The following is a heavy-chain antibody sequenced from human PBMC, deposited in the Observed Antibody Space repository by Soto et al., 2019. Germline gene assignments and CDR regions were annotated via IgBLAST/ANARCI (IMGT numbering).Heavy chain of an antibody. D-gene: IGHD6-6*01. CDR1: GFTFGSYG. CDR3: ARGVGSRPPQY. V-gene: IGHV3-33*01. J-gene: IGHJ4*02. CDR2: IWYDGSNK. Sequence: GGAMRVSCAASGFTFGSYGMHRVRQATGKGLEWVAVIWYDGSNKYYADSVKGRFTISRDNSKNTLYLQMNSLRAEDTAVYYCARGVGSRPPQYWGRGSLVTVTS.